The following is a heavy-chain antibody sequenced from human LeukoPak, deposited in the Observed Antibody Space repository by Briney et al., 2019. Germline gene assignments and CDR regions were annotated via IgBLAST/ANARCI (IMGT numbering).Heavy chain of an antibody. V-gene: IGHV3-23*01. CDR1: GFTFSSYA. CDR2: ISGSGGST. D-gene: IGHD1-26*01. Sequence: PGGSLRLSCAASGFTFSSYAMSWVRQAPGKGLEWVSAISGSGGSTYYADSVKGRFTISRDNAKNSLYLQMNSLRAEDTALYYCARGDSGSYYSGDYWGQGTLVTVSS. J-gene: IGHJ4*02. CDR3: ARGDSGSYYSGDY.